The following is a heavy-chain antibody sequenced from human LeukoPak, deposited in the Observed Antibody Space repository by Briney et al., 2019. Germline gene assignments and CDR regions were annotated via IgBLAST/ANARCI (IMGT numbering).Heavy chain of an antibody. V-gene: IGHV3-7*02. J-gene: IGHJ3*02. CDR2: IDQDGREK. D-gene: IGHD5-18*01. Sequence: GGSLRLSCAASGFTFRYWMSWVRPAPGKGLEGVANIDQDGREKNYVDSVKGRFTIARDNVKNSLYLQMNSLRAEDTAVYYFSTDPYSYGYHDAFDIWGQGTMVTVSS. CDR3: STDPYSYGYHDAFDI. CDR1: GFTFRYW.